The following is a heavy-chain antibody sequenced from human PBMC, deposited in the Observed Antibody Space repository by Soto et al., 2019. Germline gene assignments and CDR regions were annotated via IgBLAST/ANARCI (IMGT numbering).Heavy chain of an antibody. CDR2: IYYSGST. CDR3: ASLSMVRGTIG. CDR1: GGSISSYY. D-gene: IGHD3-10*01. J-gene: IGHJ4*02. Sequence: QVQLQESGPGLVKPSETLSLTCTVSGGSISSYYWSWIRQPPGKGLEWIGYIYYSGSTNYNPSLKSRVTISVDTSKNQFSLKLSSVTAADTAVYYCASLSMVRGTIGWGQGTLVTVSS. V-gene: IGHV4-59*01.